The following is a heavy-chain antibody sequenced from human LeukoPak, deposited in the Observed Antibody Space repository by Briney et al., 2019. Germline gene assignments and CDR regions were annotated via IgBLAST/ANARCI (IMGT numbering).Heavy chain of an antibody. Sequence: GGSLRLSCAASGFTVSNNYMTWVRQAAGKGLEWVSVIYGDGTTHYADSVKGRFIISRDNSKNTLDLQMHSLRVEDTAVYYCAKYRGFGDSYDSWGQGTLVTVSS. CDR1: GFTVSNNY. CDR2: IYGDGTT. J-gene: IGHJ4*02. V-gene: IGHV3-66*01. D-gene: IGHD3-10*01. CDR3: AKYRGFGDSYDS.